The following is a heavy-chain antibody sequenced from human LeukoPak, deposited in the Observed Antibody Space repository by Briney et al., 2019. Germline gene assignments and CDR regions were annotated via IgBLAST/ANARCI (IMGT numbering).Heavy chain of an antibody. CDR3: ARRGPGSYYFDY. J-gene: IGHJ4*02. CDR1: GGSISSYY. Sequence: SETLSLTCTVSGGSISSYYWSWIRQPPGKGLEWIGYIYYSGSTNYNPSLKSRVTISVDTSKNQFSLKLSSVTAADTAVYYCARRGPGSYYFDYWGQGTLVTVSS. V-gene: IGHV4-59*08. CDR2: IYYSGST. D-gene: IGHD3-10*01.